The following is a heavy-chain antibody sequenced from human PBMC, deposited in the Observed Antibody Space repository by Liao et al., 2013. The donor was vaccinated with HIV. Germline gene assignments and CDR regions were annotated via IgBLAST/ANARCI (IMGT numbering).Heavy chain of an antibody. Sequence: QVQLQQWGAGLLKPSETLSLTCAVYGGSFGGYYWSWIRQSPGKGLEWIGEINLRGNTDYNPSLKSRVTVSIDTSKNQVSLKLTAVTAADTAVYYCVTGRTATVDFWGQGTLVTVSS. J-gene: IGHJ4*02. CDR3: VTGRTATVDF. CDR1: GGSFGGYY. CDR2: INLRGNT. V-gene: IGHV4-34*01. D-gene: IGHD3-10*01.